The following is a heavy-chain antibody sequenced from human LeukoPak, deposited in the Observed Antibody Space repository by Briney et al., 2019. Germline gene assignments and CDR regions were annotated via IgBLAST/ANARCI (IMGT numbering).Heavy chain of an antibody. J-gene: IGHJ6*02. CDR1: GGSISSGDYY. CDR3: ARDQGYCSGGSCYPYYYYGMDV. Sequence: PSQTLSLTCTVAGGSISSGDYYWSWIRQPPWKCPERIGYIYYSGSTYYNPSLKSRVTISVDTSKHQFFLKLSFVTAADTAVYYCARDQGYCSGGSCYPYYYYGMDVWGQGTTVTVSS. D-gene: IGHD2-15*01. CDR2: IYYSGST. V-gene: IGHV4-30-4*01.